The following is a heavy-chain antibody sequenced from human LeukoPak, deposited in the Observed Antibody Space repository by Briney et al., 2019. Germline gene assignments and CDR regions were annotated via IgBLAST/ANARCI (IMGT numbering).Heavy chain of an antibody. CDR3: ARGRPHGNDY. CDR2: IASDGSST. CDR1: GFTFSSSW. D-gene: IGHD4-23*01. V-gene: IGHV3-74*01. J-gene: IGHJ4*02. Sequence: GGSLRLSCAASGFTFSSSWMNWVRQAPGKGQVWVSRIASDGSSTTYADSVKGRFSISRDNAKNTLYLQMNSLRVEDTAVYYCARGRPHGNDYWGQGTLVTVSS.